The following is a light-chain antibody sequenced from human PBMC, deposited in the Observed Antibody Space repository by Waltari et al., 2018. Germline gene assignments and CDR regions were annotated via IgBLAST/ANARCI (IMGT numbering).Light chain of an antibody. Sequence: SYVVTQPPSVSVAPGKTARITCGGNNIGNNSVHWYQQKPGQAPVVVIYIRRERPSGIPERFAGSNSGNTATLTSSWVEVGDEADYHCQVLDSATDHVVFGGGTRLTVL. CDR3: QVLDSATDHVV. V-gene: IGLV3-21*04. CDR2: IRR. CDR1: NIGNNS. J-gene: IGLJ2*01.